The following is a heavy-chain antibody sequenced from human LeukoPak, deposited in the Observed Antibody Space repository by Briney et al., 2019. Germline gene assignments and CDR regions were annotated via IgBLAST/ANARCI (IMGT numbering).Heavy chain of an antibody. CDR3: ARDPTTPKYYYDSSGYHGPFDY. CDR1: GFTFSSYG. CDR2: IWYDGSNK. D-gene: IGHD3-22*01. J-gene: IGHJ4*02. V-gene: IGHV3-33*01. Sequence: GRSLRLSCAASGFTFSSYGMHWVRQAPGKGLEWVAVIWYDGSNKYYADSVKGRFTISRDNSNNTLYLQMNSLRAEDTAVYYCARDPTTPKYYYDSSGYHGPFDYWGQGTLVTVSS.